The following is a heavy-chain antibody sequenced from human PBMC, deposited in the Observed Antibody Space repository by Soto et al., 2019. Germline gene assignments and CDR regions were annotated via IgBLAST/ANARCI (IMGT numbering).Heavy chain of an antibody. D-gene: IGHD3-3*01. CDR3: ARGRFLEWLSTDY. CDR1: GGTFSSYA. CDR2: IIPIFGTA. Sequence: SVKVSCKASGGTFSSYAISWVRQAPGQGLEWMGGIIPIFGTANYAQKFQGRVTITADKSTSTAYMELSSLRSEDTAVYYCARGRFLEWLSTDYWGQGTLVTVSS. J-gene: IGHJ4*02. V-gene: IGHV1-69*06.